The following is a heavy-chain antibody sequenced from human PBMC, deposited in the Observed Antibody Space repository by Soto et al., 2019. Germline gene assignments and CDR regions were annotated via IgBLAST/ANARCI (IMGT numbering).Heavy chain of an antibody. J-gene: IGHJ4*02. D-gene: IGHD2-15*01. CDR2: INTYNGNS. CDR3: ARDCTGGSCFCIY. CDR1: GYTLTNYA. Sequence: QVQLVQSAAEVKKPGASVKVSCKASGYTLTNYAISWVRQAPGQGPEWMGWINTYNGNSNYEQKFQGRVTMTTDTSTNTADMELRSLTSDDTAVYYCARDCTGGSCFCIYWGQGTLGNVSS. V-gene: IGHV1-18*01.